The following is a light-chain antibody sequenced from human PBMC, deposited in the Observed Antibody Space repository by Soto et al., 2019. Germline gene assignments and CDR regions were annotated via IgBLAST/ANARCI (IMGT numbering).Light chain of an antibody. J-gene: IGKJ2*01. CDR1: QSVSSS. CDR2: DAS. CDR3: QRRSNWPRT. Sequence: EIVLTQSPATLSLSPGERATLSCRASQSVSSSLAWYQQKPGQAPRLLLYDASNRATGIPARFSGSGSETFFTLTISSVAHEDVSVYYCQRRSNWPRTFGQGTKLEIK. V-gene: IGKV3-11*01.